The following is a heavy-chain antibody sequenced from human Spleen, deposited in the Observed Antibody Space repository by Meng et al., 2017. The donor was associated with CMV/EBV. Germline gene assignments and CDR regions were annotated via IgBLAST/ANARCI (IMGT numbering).Heavy chain of an antibody. CDR2: INWNGGST. D-gene: IGHD2-2*01. V-gene: IGHV3-20*04. CDR1: GFTFDDYG. Sequence: GESLKISCAASGFTFDDYGMSWVRQVPGKGLEWVSGINWNGGSTGYADSVKGRFTISRDNSKSTLYLQMNSLRAEDTAVYYCAKDGPVYCSTRSCYYFDSWGQGTLVTVSS. J-gene: IGHJ4*02. CDR3: AKDGPVYCSTRSCYYFDS.